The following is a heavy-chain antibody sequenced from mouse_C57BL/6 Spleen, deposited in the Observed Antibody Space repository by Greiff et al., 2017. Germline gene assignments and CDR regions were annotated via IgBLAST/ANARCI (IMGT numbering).Heavy chain of an antibody. CDR2: IDPSDSET. Sequence: QVKLQQPGAELVRPGSSVKLSCKASGYTFTSYWMHWVKQRPIQGLEWIGNIDPSDSETNYNQKFKDKATLTVDKSSSPAYMKLSSLTSEDSAVYYCARDITTVVATHWYFDVWGTGTTVTVSS. V-gene: IGHV1-52*01. CDR3: ARDITTVVATHWYFDV. J-gene: IGHJ1*03. D-gene: IGHD1-1*01. CDR1: GYTFTSYW.